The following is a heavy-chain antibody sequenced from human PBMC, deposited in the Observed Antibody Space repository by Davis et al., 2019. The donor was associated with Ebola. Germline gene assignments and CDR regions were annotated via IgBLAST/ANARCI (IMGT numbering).Heavy chain of an antibody. J-gene: IGHJ4*02. CDR3: AREIPGSSSDY. Sequence: ASVKVSCKASGYTFTGYYMHWVRQAPGQGLEWMGWINPNSGGTNYAQKFQGWVTMTRDTSTSTAYMELRSLKSDDTAVYYCAREIPGSSSDYWGQGTLVTVSS. V-gene: IGHV1-2*04. CDR1: GYTFTGYY. CDR2: INPNSGGT. D-gene: IGHD6-6*01.